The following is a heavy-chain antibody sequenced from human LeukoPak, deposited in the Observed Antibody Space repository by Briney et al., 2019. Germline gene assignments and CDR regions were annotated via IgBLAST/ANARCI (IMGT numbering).Heavy chain of an antibody. CDR1: GYTLTELS. V-gene: IGHV1-24*01. CDR2: FDPEDGET. D-gene: IGHD2-2*01. Sequence: ASVKVSCKVSGYTLTELSMHWVRQAPGKGLEWMGGFDPEDGETIYAQKFQGRVTMTEDTSTDTAYMELSSLRSEDTAVYYCATACSSTSCYALDYWGQGTLVTVSS. CDR3: ATACSSTSCYALDY. J-gene: IGHJ4*02.